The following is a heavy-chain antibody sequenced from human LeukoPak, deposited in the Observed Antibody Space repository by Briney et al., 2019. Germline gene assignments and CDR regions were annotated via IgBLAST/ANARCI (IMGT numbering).Heavy chain of an antibody. CDR3: ARVVKYSSGPLTDLLPYYFDS. J-gene: IGHJ4*02. CDR1: GFTFSSYA. V-gene: IGHV3-64*01. Sequence: GGSLRLSCAASGFTFSSYAMHWVRQAPGKGLEYVSAISSNGGSTYYANSVKGRFTISRDNSKNTLYLQMGSLRAEDMAVYYCARVVKYSSGPLTDLLPYYFDSWGQGTLVTVSS. D-gene: IGHD6-19*01. CDR2: ISSNGGST.